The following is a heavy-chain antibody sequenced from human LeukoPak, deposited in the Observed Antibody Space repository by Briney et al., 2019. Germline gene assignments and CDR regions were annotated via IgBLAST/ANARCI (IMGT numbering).Heavy chain of an antibody. CDR3: ARLRYGRGAFDI. Sequence: PGGSLRLSCAASGFTFSSYEMNWVRQAPGKGLEWVSYISSSGSTIYYADSVRGRFTISRDNAKNSLYLQMNSLRAEDTAVYYCARLRYGRGAFDIWGRGTMVTVSS. CDR2: ISSSGSTI. J-gene: IGHJ3*02. V-gene: IGHV3-48*03. CDR1: GFTFSSYE. D-gene: IGHD4-17*01.